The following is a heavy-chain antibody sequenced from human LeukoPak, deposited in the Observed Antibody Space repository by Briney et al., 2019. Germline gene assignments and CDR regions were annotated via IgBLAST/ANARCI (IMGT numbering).Heavy chain of an antibody. CDR3: ARSRPTVTKGGYYFDY. D-gene: IGHD4-17*01. J-gene: IGHJ4*02. CDR2: IYYSGST. Sequence: SETLSLTCTVSGGSISSGGYYWSWIRQHPGKGLEWIGYIYYSGSTYYNPSLKSRVTISVDTSKNQFSLKLSSVTAADTAVYYCARSRPTVTKGGYYFDYWGQGTLVTVSS. V-gene: IGHV4-31*03. CDR1: GGSISSGGYY.